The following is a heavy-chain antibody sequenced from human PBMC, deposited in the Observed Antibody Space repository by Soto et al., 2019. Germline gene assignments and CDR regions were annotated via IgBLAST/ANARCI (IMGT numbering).Heavy chain of an antibody. CDR2: IYHSGST. CDR3: ATAPGGKAHY. J-gene: IGHJ4*02. V-gene: IGHV4-4*02. CDR1: GGSISSSNW. Sequence: QVQLQESGPGLVKPSGTLSLTCAVSGGSISSSNWWSWVRQPPGKGLEWIGAIYHSGSTNYNPSLKCRVTISVDKPKNQYALKRSSVTAAGTAVYYCATAPGGKAHYWGQGTLVTVSS.